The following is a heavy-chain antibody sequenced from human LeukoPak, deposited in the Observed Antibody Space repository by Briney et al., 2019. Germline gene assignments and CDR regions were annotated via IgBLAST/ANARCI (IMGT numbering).Heavy chain of an antibody. D-gene: IGHD5-24*01. CDR3: ARVTGGYNLVDY. Sequence: PGGSLRLSCAVSGFTFSSYWMHWVRQGPGKGLVWVSRISNDGGHKFYADSVKGRFAMSRDNAKNTLYLQMNSLRAEDTAVYYCARVTGGYNLVDYWGQGTLVTVSS. V-gene: IGHV3-74*01. J-gene: IGHJ4*02. CDR2: ISNDGGHK. CDR1: GFTFSSYW.